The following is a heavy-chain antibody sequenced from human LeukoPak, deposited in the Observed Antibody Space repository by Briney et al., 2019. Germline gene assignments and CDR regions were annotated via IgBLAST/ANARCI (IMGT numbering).Heavy chain of an antibody. J-gene: IGHJ4*02. D-gene: IGHD3-9*01. V-gene: IGHV5-51*01. Sequence: KVSCKASGGTFSSYAISWVRQMPGKGLEWMGIIYPGDSDTRYSPSFQGQVTISADKSISTAYLQWSSLKASDTAMYYCARGPFYDILTGYTYYFDYWGQGTLVTVSS. CDR1: GGTFSSYA. CDR2: IYPGDSDT. CDR3: ARGPFYDILTGYTYYFDY.